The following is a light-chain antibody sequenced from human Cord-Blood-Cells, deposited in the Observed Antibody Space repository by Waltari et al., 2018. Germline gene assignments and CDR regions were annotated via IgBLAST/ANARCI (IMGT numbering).Light chain of an antibody. Sequence: QSALTQPASVSGSPGQSITIPRTGTSSDVGRYNYVSWYQQHPGKAPKLMIYEVSNRPSGVSNRFSGSKSGNTASLTISVLQAEDEADYYCSSYTSSSTLYVVFGGGTKLTVL. CDR3: SSYTSSSTLYVV. V-gene: IGLV2-14*01. CDR2: EVS. J-gene: IGLJ2*01. CDR1: SSDVGRYNY.